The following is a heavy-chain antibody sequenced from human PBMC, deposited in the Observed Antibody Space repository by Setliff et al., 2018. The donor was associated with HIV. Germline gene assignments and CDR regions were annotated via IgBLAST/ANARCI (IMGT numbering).Heavy chain of an antibody. CDR3: ARSPEWGAGGIDY. D-gene: IGHD1-26*01. V-gene: IGHV4-61*08. J-gene: IGHJ4*02. CDR1: GDSIRSGDYY. CDR2: VYFTGHT. Sequence: LSLTCTVSGDSIRSGDYYWSWIRQSPEKGLEWIGYVYFTGHTNFNPSLKSRVTMSIDTPQNQFSLTLTSVTAADTAVYYCARSPEWGAGGIDYWGQGTLVTVSS.